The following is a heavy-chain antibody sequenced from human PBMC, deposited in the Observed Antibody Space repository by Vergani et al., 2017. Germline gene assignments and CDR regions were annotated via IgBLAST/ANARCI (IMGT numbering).Heavy chain of an antibody. CDR1: GFTFSDYY. J-gene: IGHJ6*03. Sequence: QVQLVESGGGLVKPGGSLRLSCAASGFTFSDYYMSWIRQAPGKGLEWVSYISSSSSTIYYADSVKGRFTISRDNAKNSLYLQINSLRAEDPAVYYCASVDEDTAMVPYYYYMDVWGKGTTVTVSS. CDR2: ISSSSSTI. CDR3: ASVDEDTAMVPYYYYMDV. D-gene: IGHD5-18*01. V-gene: IGHV3-11*01.